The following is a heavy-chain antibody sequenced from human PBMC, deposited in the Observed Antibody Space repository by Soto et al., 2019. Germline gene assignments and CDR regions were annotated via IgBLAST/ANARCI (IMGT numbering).Heavy chain of an antibody. V-gene: IGHV3-21*01. Sequence: WGSLRLSCTASGFTFGTFTINFFRHAPFKWLEWVSSIGTTSGYIYYADSVRGRFTISRDNAKNSLYLQMDSLRAEDTAVYYCARVMCGDCSNYYYYSMDVWGQGTTVTVSS. D-gene: IGHD2-21*02. CDR1: GFTFGTFT. J-gene: IGHJ6*02. CDR2: IGTTSGYI. CDR3: ARVMCGDCSNYYYYSMDV.